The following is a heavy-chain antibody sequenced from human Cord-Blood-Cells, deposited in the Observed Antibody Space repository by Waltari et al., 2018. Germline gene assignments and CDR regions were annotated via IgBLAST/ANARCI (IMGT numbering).Heavy chain of an antibody. CDR2: MNPNSGNT. CDR1: GHTLTSYY. J-gene: IGHJ4*02. V-gene: IGHV1-8*01. CDR3: ARVQEGVDY. Sequence: KASGHTLTSYYINWVRQATGQGLEWMGLMNPNSGNTGYAQKFQGRVTMTRNTSISTAYMELSSLRSEDTAVYYCARVQEGVDYWGQGTLVTVSS.